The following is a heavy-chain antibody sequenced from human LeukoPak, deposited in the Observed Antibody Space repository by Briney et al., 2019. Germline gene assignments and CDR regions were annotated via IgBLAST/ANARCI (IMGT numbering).Heavy chain of an antibody. V-gene: IGHV4-59*01. CDR3: TRTGGSTVFDY. J-gene: IGHJ4*02. CDR1: GGSISSYY. D-gene: IGHD4-17*01. Sequence: PSETLSLTCTVSGGSISSYYWSWIRQPPGKGLEWIGYIYYSGSTNYNPSLKSRVTISVDTSKNQFSLKLSSVTAADTAVYYCTRTGGSTVFDYWGQGTLVTVSS. CDR2: IYYSGST.